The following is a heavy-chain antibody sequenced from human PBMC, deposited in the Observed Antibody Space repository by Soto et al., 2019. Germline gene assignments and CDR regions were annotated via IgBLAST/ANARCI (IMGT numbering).Heavy chain of an antibody. CDR3: ARVREIFYIFIARY. CDR2: ISAYNGNT. V-gene: IGHV1-18*01. CDR1: GYTFTSYG. D-gene: IGHD3-3*01. Sequence: ASVKVSCKASGYTFTSYGISWVRQAPGQGLEWMGWISAYNGNTKYAQKLQGRVTMTTDTSTSTAYMELRSLRSDDTAVYYCARVREIFYIFIARYWGQGTLVTVSS. J-gene: IGHJ4*02.